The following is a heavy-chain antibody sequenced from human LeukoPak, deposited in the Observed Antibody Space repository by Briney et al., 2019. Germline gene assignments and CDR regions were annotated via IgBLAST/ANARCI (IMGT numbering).Heavy chain of an antibody. D-gene: IGHD4-23*01. V-gene: IGHV3-30*02. CDR2: IRYDESTK. CDR3: AKDLPTPYFDY. Sequence: PGGSLRLSCAASGFTFSNYGMHWVRQASGKGLEWVAFIRYDESTKFYADSVKGRFTISRDNSKTTLYLQMNSLRAEDTAVYYCAKDLPTPYFDYWGQGTLVTVSS. CDR1: GFTFSNYG. J-gene: IGHJ4*02.